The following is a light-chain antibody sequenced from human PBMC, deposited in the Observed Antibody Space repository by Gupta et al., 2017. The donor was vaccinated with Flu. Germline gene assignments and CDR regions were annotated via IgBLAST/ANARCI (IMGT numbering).Light chain of an antibody. CDR1: QSISSW. CDR2: KAS. J-gene: IGKJ1*01. CDR3: QQYDSYLWT. Sequence: IQNNQSPSPLSASVGDRVTITCRASQSISSWLAWYQQKPGKAPRLLIYKASTLESGVPSRFSGSESGTEFTLTISSLQPDDFATYYCQQYDSYLWTFGQGTKVEIK. V-gene: IGKV1-5*03.